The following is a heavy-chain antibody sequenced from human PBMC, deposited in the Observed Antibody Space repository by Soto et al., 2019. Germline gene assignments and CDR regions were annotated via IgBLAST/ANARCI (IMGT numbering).Heavy chain of an antibody. J-gene: IGHJ6*02. CDR3: ARHPYYYGSGSYLVPLYYYGMDV. D-gene: IGHD3-10*01. V-gene: IGHV5-10-1*01. CDR1: GYSFTSYW. Sequence: PGDSLKISCKGSGYSFTSYWISWVRQMPGKGLEWMGRIDPSDSYTNYSPSFQGHVTISADKSISTAYLQWSSLKASDTAMYYCARHPYYYGSGSYLVPLYYYGMDVWGQGTTVTVSS. CDR2: IDPSDSYT.